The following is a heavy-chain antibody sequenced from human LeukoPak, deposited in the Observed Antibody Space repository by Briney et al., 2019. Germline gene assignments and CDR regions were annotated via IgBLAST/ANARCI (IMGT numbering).Heavy chain of an antibody. D-gene: IGHD1-1*01. J-gene: IGHJ6*03. CDR2: IYYSGIT. Sequence: SETLSLTCTVSSGSIRSTSYYWGWIRQPPGKGLEWIGSIYYSGITYYNSSLKSRVTIPVDTSKNHFSLKLSSLTAADTAVYYCARQAGTTHYYFYYMDVWGKGTTVTISS. CDR3: ARQAGTTHYYFYYMDV. V-gene: IGHV4-39*01. CDR1: SGSIRSTSYY.